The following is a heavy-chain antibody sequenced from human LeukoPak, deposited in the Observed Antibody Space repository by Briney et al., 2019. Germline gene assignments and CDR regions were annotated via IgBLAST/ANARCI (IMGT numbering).Heavy chain of an antibody. Sequence: SETLSLTCTVSGYSISSGYYWGWIRQPPGKGLEWIGSIYHSGSTYYNPSLKSRVTISVDTSKNQFSLKLSSVTAADTAVYYCARSPVPDYWGQGTLVTVSS. V-gene: IGHV4-38-2*02. CDR2: IYHSGST. J-gene: IGHJ4*02. CDR1: GYSISSGYY. CDR3: ARSPVPDY.